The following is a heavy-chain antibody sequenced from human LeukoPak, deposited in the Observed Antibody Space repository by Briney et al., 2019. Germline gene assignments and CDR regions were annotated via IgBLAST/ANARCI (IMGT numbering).Heavy chain of an antibody. J-gene: IGHJ4*02. CDR2: TYYRSKWYN. CDR1: GDTVSNKRSA. Sequence: SQTLSLTCGISGDTVSNKRSAWNWIRQSPSRGLEWLGRTYYRSKWYNDYAVSVKSRITINPDTSKNQFSLQLNSVSPEDTAVYYCARVNSWTEEPDTGFDYWGQGILVTVSS. V-gene: IGHV6-1*01. CDR3: ARVNSWTEEPDTGFDY. D-gene: IGHD1-14*01.